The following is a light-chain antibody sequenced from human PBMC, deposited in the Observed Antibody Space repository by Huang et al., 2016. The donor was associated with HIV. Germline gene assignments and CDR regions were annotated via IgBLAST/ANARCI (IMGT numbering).Light chain of an antibody. Sequence: DIQMTQSPSSLSASVGDRVTITCQASQDISNYLNWYQQKPGKAPKLLIYDASNLETGVPSRFSGSRSGTHFTFTINNLQPEEIATYYCQQYDNLHTFGQGTKLEIK. CDR1: QDISNY. J-gene: IGKJ2*01. CDR2: DAS. CDR3: QQYDNLHT. V-gene: IGKV1-33*01.